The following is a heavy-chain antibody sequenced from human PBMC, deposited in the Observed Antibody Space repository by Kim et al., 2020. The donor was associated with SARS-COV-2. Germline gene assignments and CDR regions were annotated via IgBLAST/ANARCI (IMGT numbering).Heavy chain of an antibody. CDR2: IWYDGSNK. V-gene: IGHV3-33*01. D-gene: IGHD3-3*01. J-gene: IGHJ3*02. CDR3: ARDQNPHYDFWSGRKGSAFDI. Sequence: GGSLRLSCAASGFTFSSYGMHWVRQAPGKGLEWVAVIWYDGSNKYYADSVKGRFTISRDNSKNTLYLQMNSLRAEDTAVYYCARDQNPHYDFWSGRKGSAFDIWGQGTMVTVSS. CDR1: GFTFSSYG.